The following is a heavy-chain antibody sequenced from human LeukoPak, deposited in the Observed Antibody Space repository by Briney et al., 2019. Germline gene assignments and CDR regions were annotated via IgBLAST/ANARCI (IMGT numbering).Heavy chain of an antibody. Sequence: GRSLRLSCAASGFTFSSYGMHWVRQAPGKGLEWVAVMSQDGRTALYIDSLKGRFIISKDTSTDTVYLQMNSLRVEDTAVYYCARDPKVGSPDYFDYWGQGTLVTVSP. CDR1: GFTFSSYG. V-gene: IGHV3-30*19. J-gene: IGHJ4*02. CDR2: MSQDGRTA. D-gene: IGHD3-16*01. CDR3: ARDPKVGSPDYFDY.